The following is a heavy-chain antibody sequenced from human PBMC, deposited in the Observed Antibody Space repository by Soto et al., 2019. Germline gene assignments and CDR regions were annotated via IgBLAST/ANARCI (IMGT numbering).Heavy chain of an antibody. V-gene: IGHV1-69*13. CDR2: IIPIFGTA. Sequence: GASVKVSCKASGGTFSSYAISWVLQAPGQGLEWMGGIIPIFGTANYAQKFRGRVTITADESTSTAYMELSSLRSEDTAVYYCASRIYCSGGSCYDYYGMDVWGQGTTVTVSS. CDR1: GGTFSSYA. J-gene: IGHJ6*02. CDR3: ASRIYCSGGSCYDYYGMDV. D-gene: IGHD2-15*01.